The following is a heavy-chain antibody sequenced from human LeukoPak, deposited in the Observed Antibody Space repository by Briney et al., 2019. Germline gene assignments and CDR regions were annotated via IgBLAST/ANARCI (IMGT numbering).Heavy chain of an antibody. Sequence: GGSLRLSCAASRLTFSSYSMNWVRQAPGKGLEWLAIISYDGSNKYYADSVKGRFTISRDNSKNTLYLQMNSLRAEDTAVYYCARGGIYYCSGGYCYHMDVWGQGTTVTVSS. J-gene: IGHJ6*02. CDR2: ISYDGSNK. CDR3: ARGGIYYCSGGYCYHMDV. CDR1: RLTFSSYS. D-gene: IGHD2-15*01. V-gene: IGHV3-30*03.